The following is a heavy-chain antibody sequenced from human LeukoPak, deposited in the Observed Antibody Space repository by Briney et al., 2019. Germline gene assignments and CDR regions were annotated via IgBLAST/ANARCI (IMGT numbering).Heavy chain of an antibody. J-gene: IGHJ4*02. Sequence: PSETLSLTCTVSGGSISSGDYYWSWIRQPPGKGLEWIGYIYYSGSTYYNPSLKSRVTISVDTSKNQFSLKLSSVTAADTAVYYCARDVGFGEYEIDYWGQGTLVTVSS. V-gene: IGHV4-30-4*01. D-gene: IGHD3-10*01. CDR2: IYYSGST. CDR3: ARDVGFGEYEIDY. CDR1: GGSISSGDYY.